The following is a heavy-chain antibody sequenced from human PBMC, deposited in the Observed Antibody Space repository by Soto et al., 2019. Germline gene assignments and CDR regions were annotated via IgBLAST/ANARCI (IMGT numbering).Heavy chain of an antibody. CDR2: IKSKTDGGTT. Sequence: EVQLVESGGGLVKPGGSLRLSCAASGFTFSNAWMSWVRQAPGKGLEWVGRIKSKTDGGTTDYAAPVKGRFTISRDDSKNTLYLQINSLKTEDTAVYYCTPGVPPPYGDDAFDIWGQGTMVTVSS. V-gene: IGHV3-15*01. J-gene: IGHJ3*02. CDR3: TPGVPPPYGDDAFDI. CDR1: GFTFSNAW. D-gene: IGHD4-17*01.